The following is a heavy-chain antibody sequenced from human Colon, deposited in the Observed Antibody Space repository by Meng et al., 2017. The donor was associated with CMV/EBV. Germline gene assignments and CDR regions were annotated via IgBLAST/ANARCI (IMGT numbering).Heavy chain of an antibody. V-gene: IGHV1-46*01. D-gene: IGHD6-13*01. CDR3: ASQAATHTYFDF. Sequence: SCKASGYTFINSYLYCVRQAPEQRPEWMGIINTTSDSTTLAQKFQGRVTMTRDTSTNTVYMELSSLRSDYTAVYYCASQAATHTYFDFWGHGTLVTVSS. J-gene: IGHJ4*01. CDR2: INTTSDST. CDR1: GYTFINSY.